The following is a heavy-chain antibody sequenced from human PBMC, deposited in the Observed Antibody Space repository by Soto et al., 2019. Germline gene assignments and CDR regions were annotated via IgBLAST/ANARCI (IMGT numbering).Heavy chain of an antibody. CDR2: ISGSGGST. CDR1: GFTFSSYA. D-gene: IGHD3-22*01. V-gene: IGHV3-23*01. Sequence: GGSLRLSCAASGFTFSSYAMSWVRQAPGKGLEWVSAISGSGGSTYYADSVKGRFTISRDNSKNTLYLQMNSLRAEDTDVYYCAKDGFHDSSGYLHYWGQGTLVTVSS. J-gene: IGHJ4*02. CDR3: AKDGFHDSSGYLHY.